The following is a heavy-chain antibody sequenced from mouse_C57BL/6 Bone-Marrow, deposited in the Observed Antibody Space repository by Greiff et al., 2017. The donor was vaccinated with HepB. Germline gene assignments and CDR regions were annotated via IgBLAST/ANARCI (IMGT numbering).Heavy chain of an antibody. Sequence: VQLQQSGAELARPGASVKLSCSASGYTFTSYGISWVKQRTGQGLEWIGEIYPRSGNTYYNEKFKGKATLTADKSSSTAYMELRSLTSEDSAVYFCARGAYYAMDYWGQGTSVTVSS. V-gene: IGHV1-81*01. J-gene: IGHJ4*01. CDR3: ARGAYYAMDY. CDR1: GYTFTSYG. CDR2: IYPRSGNT.